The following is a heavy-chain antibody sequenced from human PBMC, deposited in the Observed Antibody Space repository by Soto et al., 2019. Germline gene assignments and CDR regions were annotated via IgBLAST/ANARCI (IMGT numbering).Heavy chain of an antibody. CDR1: GGSISSGGYS. J-gene: IGHJ4*02. D-gene: IGHD3-10*01. Sequence: SETLSLTCAVSGGSISSGGYSWSWIRQPPGKGLEWIGYIYHSGSTYYNPSLKSRVTISVDRSKNQFSLKLSSVTAADTAVYYCARSSDGSGSYSFDYFDYWGQGTLVTVSS. CDR3: ARSSDGSGSYSFDYFDY. CDR2: IYHSGST. V-gene: IGHV4-30-2*01.